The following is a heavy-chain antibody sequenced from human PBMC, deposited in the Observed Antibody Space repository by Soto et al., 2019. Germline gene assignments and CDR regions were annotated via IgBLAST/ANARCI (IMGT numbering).Heavy chain of an antibody. D-gene: IGHD3-9*01. Sequence: GSLGLSCAASGFTFSSYSMNWVRQAPGKGLEWVSYISSSSSTIYYADSVKGRFTISRDNAKNSLYLQMNSLRDEDTAVYYCARDQYYDILTGYSDPYYYYYGMDVWGQGTTVTVSS. J-gene: IGHJ6*02. CDR3: ARDQYYDILTGYSDPYYYYYGMDV. CDR2: ISSSSSTI. CDR1: GFTFSSYS. V-gene: IGHV3-48*02.